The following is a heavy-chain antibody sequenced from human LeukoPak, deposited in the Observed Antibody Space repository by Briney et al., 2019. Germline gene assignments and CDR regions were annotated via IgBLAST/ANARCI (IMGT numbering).Heavy chain of an antibody. CDR3: NWAVDF. J-gene: IGHJ4*02. CDR1: GFTVSNNY. V-gene: IGHV3-23*01. CDR2: ISGGAGGA. D-gene: IGHD1-1*01. Sequence: GGSLRLSCAASGFTVSNNYMTWVRQAPGKGLEWVSAISGGAGGAYFADSVRGRFSITRDNSKMTLSLLMDNLRVEDTAIYNANWAVDFWGQGTLVTVSS.